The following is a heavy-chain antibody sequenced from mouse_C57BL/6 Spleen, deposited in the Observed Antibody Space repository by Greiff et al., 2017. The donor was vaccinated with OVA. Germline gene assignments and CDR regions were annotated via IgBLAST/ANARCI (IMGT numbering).Heavy chain of an antibody. CDR3: ARLETAQATYY. D-gene: IGHD3-2*02. Sequence: VQLQESGAELVRPGTSVKVSCKASGYAFTNYLIEWVKQRPGQGLEWIGVINPGSGGTNYNEKFKGKATLTADKSSSTAYMQLSSLTSEDSAVYFCARLETAQATYYWGQGTTLTVSS. CDR2: INPGSGGT. CDR1: GYAFTNYL. V-gene: IGHV1-54*01. J-gene: IGHJ2*01.